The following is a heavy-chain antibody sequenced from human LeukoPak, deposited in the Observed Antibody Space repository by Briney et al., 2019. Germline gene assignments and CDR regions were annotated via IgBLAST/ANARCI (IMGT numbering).Heavy chain of an antibody. CDR2: IKQDGSEK. CDR1: GFTFSNYW. CDR3: AKAEGYDILTGLDY. J-gene: IGHJ4*02. V-gene: IGHV3-7*05. Sequence: GGSLRLSCAASGFTFSNYWMSWVRQAPEKGLEWVANIKQDGSEKYYVDSVKGRFTISRDNSKNTLYLQMNSLRTEDTAVYYCAKAEGYDILTGLDYWGQGTLVTVSS. D-gene: IGHD3-9*01.